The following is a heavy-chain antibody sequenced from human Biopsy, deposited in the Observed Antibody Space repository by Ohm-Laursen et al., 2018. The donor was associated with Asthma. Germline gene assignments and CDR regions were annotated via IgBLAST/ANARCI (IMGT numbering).Heavy chain of an antibody. CDR3: AREVSTVDYGYYYFAMDV. V-gene: IGHV1-69*13. CDR1: GDSFSNYA. D-gene: IGHD4-17*01. J-gene: IGHJ6*02. CDR2: LIPVLGTP. Sequence: SVKVSCKASGDSFSNYAISWVRQAPGQGLEWMGGLIPVLGTPDHAQMFEGRVTITAGESTSSAYMELSSLRSEDSAVYYCAREVSTVDYGYYYFAMDVWGQGTTVTVSS.